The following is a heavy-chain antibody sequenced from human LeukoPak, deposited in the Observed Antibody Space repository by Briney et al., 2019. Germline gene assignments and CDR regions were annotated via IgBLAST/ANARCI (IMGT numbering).Heavy chain of an antibody. Sequence: GGSLRLSCEASGFTFSNYGMSWVRQAPGKGLEWVSGISSGGGSTYHADSVKGRFTISRDNSKNTLYLQMNSLRAEDTAVYYCAPRITVIVGLDYWGQGTLVTVSS. CDR2: ISSGGGST. V-gene: IGHV3-23*01. J-gene: IGHJ4*02. D-gene: IGHD3-22*01. CDR1: GFTFSNYG. CDR3: APRITVIVGLDY.